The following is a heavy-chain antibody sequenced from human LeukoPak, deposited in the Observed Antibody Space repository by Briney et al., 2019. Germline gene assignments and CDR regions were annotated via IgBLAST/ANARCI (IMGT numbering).Heavy chain of an antibody. D-gene: IGHD6-13*01. Sequence: ASVKVSCKASGYTFTGYYMHWVRQAPGQGLEWMGWINPNSGGTNNAQKFQGRVTMTRDTSISTAYMELSRLRSDDTAVYYCARGKTARRIAAAGTDWFDPWGQGTLVTVSS. CDR1: GYTFTGYY. V-gene: IGHV1-2*02. CDR2: INPNSGGT. J-gene: IGHJ5*02. CDR3: ARGKTARRIAAAGTDWFDP.